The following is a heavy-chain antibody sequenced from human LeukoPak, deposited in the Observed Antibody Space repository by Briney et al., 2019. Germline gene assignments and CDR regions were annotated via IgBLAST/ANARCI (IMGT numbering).Heavy chain of an antibody. CDR3: ARAQHSGYERYQYYFDY. CDR1: GFTFSSYW. V-gene: IGHV3-74*01. D-gene: IGHD5-12*01. J-gene: IGHJ4*02. Sequence: PGGSLRLSCAASGFTFSSYWMHWVRQAPGKGLVWVSRINSDGSSTNYADSVKGRFTISRDNAKNTLYLQMSSLRAEDTAVYYCARAQHSGYERYQYYFDYWGQGTLVTVSS. CDR2: INSDGSST.